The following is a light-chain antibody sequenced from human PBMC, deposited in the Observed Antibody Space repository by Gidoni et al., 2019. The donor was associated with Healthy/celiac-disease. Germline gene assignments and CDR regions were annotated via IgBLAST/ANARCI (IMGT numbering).Light chain of an antibody. CDR1: QSVLYSSNNKNY. V-gene: IGKV4-1*01. J-gene: IGKJ1*01. CDR2: WAS. CDR3: QQYYSTPWT. Sequence: DIVMTQSPDSLAVSLGERATIHCKSSQSVLYSSNNKNYLAWYQQKPGQPPKLLIYWASTRESGVPDRFSGSGSGTDFTLTISSLQAEDVAVYYCQQYYSTPWTFXXXTKVEIK.